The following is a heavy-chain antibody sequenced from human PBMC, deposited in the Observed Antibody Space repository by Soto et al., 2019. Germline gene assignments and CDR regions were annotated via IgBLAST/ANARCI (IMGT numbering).Heavy chain of an antibody. D-gene: IGHD3-16*02. Sequence: GGSLRLSCAASGFTFSNAWMNWVRQAPGKGLEWVGRIKSKTDGGTTDYAAPVKGRFTISRDDSKNTLYLQMNSLKTEDTAVYYCTTNPFYDYVWGSYRSMYYFDYWGQGTLVTVSS. CDR2: IKSKTDGGTT. CDR1: GFTFSNAW. V-gene: IGHV3-15*07. CDR3: TTNPFYDYVWGSYRSMYYFDY. J-gene: IGHJ4*02.